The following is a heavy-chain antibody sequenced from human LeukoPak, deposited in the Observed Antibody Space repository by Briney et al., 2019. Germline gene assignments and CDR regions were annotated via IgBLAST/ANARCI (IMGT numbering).Heavy chain of an antibody. CDR2: ISYDGSTK. CDR1: GFTFNSYA. D-gene: IGHD1/OR15-1a*01. J-gene: IGHJ4*02. V-gene: IGHV3-30*04. Sequence: GGSLRLSCAASGFTFNSYAMHWVRQAPGKGLEWVAVISYDGSTKYYVDSVKGRFTISRDNSKNTLFVQMNSLRTEDTAVYYCARDGTFLYYFDYWGQGTLVTVSS. CDR3: ARDGTFLYYFDY.